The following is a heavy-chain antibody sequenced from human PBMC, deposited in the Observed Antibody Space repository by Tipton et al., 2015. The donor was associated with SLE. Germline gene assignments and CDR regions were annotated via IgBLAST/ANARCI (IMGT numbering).Heavy chain of an antibody. V-gene: IGHV4-34*01. J-gene: IGHJ3*02. CDR1: GGSFSSYY. D-gene: IGHD3-16*01. Sequence: TLSLTCAVYGGSFSSYYWGWIRQPPGKGLEWIGSIYHSGSTYYNPSLKSRVTISVDTSKNQFSLKLSSVTAADTAVYYCARALKGVAGDIWGQGTMVTVSS. CDR3: ARALKGVAGDI. CDR2: IYHSGST.